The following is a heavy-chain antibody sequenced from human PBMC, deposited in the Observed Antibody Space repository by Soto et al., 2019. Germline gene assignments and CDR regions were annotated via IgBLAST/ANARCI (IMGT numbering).Heavy chain of an antibody. Sequence: KPSETLSLTCSVSGGSINSDDSFWGWVRQSPGKGLEWIGSLYYGGSTFYNPSLKSRVTISLDTSKNQFSLRLTSVTAADTAIYYCARQLPVGATSWFDPWGQGTLVTV. J-gene: IGHJ5*02. CDR3: ARQLPVGATSWFDP. D-gene: IGHD1-26*01. CDR2: LYYGGST. CDR1: GGSINSDDSF. V-gene: IGHV4-39*01.